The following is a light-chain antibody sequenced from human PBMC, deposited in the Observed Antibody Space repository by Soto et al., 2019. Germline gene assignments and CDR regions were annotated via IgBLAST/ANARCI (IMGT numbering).Light chain of an antibody. V-gene: IGKV3-15*01. CDR2: GTS. J-gene: IGKJ1*01. CDR1: QSVSTN. Sequence: DIVMTQSPSTLSVSTGERATLSCRASQSVSTNLAGYQQKPGQSPRLLIYGTSTRATGVPARFSGGVSGTEFTLTINRLQSEDFAVYFCHQYTFWPTFGQGTTVEIK. CDR3: HQYTFWPT.